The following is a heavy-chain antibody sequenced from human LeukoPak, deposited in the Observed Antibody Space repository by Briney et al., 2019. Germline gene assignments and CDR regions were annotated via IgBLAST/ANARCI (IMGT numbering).Heavy chain of an antibody. J-gene: IGHJ6*03. CDR3: ARSLLEYSQYYMDV. V-gene: IGHV3-7*01. CDR1: GLTFDDYG. Sequence: GGSLRLSCAASGLTFDDYGMSWVRQAPGKGLEWVANIKQDGSEKYYVDSVKGRFTISRDNAKNSLYLQMNSLRAEDTAVYYCARSLLEYSQYYMDVWGKGTTVTVSS. CDR2: IKQDGSEK. D-gene: IGHD5-18*01.